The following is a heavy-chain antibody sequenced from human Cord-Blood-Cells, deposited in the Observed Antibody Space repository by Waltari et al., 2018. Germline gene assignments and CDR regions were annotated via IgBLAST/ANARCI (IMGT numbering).Heavy chain of an antibody. CDR3: ARVPKLGSLYYFDY. CDR1: GYTFTGYY. Sequence: QVQLVQSGAEVKKPGASVKVSCKASGYTFTGYYMHWVRQAPGQGLEWMGWINPNRGGTNYAQKFQGRVTMTRDTSISTAYMELSRLRSDDTAVYYCARVPKLGSLYYFDYWGQGTLVTVSS. D-gene: IGHD7-27*01. V-gene: IGHV1-2*02. J-gene: IGHJ4*02. CDR2: INPNRGGT.